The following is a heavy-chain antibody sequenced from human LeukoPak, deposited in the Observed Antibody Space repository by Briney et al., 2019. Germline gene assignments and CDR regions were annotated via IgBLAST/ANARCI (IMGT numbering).Heavy chain of an antibody. D-gene: IGHD2-2*01. J-gene: IGHJ4*02. CDR2: ISGSGGSS. CDR3: AKTVNQLPRYYFDY. Sequence: GRSLRLSCAASGFTFSSYAMSWVRQAPGKGLEWVSAISGSGGSSYYADSVKGRFTISRDNSKNTLYLQMNSLRAEDTAVYYCAKTVNQLPRYYFDYWGQGTLVTVSS. V-gene: IGHV3-23*01. CDR1: GFTFSSYA.